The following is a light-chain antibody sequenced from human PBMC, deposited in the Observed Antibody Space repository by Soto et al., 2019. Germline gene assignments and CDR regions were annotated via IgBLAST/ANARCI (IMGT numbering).Light chain of an antibody. CDR1: QSVASN. CDR3: QQYHNWTPQYT. Sequence: EIVMTQSPAALSVSPGDGATLSCRASQSVASNVAWYQQRPGQGPRLLIHGASTRAVGVPARFSGSGSGTDLKLTITSLKSEDFAVSYCQQYHNWTPQYTFGQGTKLQIK. J-gene: IGKJ2*01. V-gene: IGKV3-15*01. CDR2: GAS.